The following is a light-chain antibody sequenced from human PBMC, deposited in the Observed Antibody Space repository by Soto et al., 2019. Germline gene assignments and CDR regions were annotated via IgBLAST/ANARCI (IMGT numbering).Light chain of an antibody. V-gene: IGKV3-15*01. CDR1: QSVSSN. J-gene: IGKJ3*01. CDR2: GAS. Sequence: EIVMTQSPATLSVSPGERATLSCRASQSVSSNLAWYQQKPGQAPRLLIYGASTRATGIPARFSGSGSGTEFTRHISSLQSEDFAVYYCQQYNNWPGVTFGPGTKVDIK. CDR3: QQYNNWPGVT.